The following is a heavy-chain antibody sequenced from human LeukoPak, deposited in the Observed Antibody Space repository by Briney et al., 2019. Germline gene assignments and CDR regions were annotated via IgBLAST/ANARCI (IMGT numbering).Heavy chain of an antibody. V-gene: IGHV3-74*01. CDR3: AKEGRWLQLGGAFDI. J-gene: IGHJ3*02. Sequence: GGSLRLSCKVSGFTFNNYWMHWVRQAPGKGLVWVSRMNNDGRVITYADSVKGRFTISRDNAKNTLYLQMSSLRPEDTAVYYCAKEGRWLQLGGAFDIWGQGTMVTVSS. CDR1: GFTFNNYW. D-gene: IGHD5-24*01. CDR2: MNNDGRVI.